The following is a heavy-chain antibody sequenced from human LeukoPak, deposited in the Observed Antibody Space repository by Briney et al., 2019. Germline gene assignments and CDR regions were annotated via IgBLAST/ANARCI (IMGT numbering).Heavy chain of an antibody. CDR2: INPNSGGT. D-gene: IGHD1-26*01. CDR3: ARTRKVVGATVGRGAFDI. J-gene: IGHJ3*02. V-gene: IGHV1-2*02. CDR1: GYTFTGYY. Sequence: ASVKVSCKASGYTFTGYYMHWVRQAPGQGLEWMGWINPNSGGTNYAQKFQGRVTMTRDTSISTAYTELSRLRSDDTAVYYCARTRKVVGATVGRGAFDIWGQGTMVTVSS.